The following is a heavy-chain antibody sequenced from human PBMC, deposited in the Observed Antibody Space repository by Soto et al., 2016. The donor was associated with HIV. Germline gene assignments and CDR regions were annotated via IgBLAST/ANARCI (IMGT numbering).Heavy chain of an antibody. J-gene: IGHJ4*02. D-gene: IGHD6-19*01. V-gene: IGHV3-23*01. CDR3: VKDSTSLSLYDSSGRGKFYFDY. CDR1: GFTFSNYA. Sequence: EVQLLESGGGLVQPGGSLRLSCAASGFTFSNYAMSWVRQAPGKGLEWVSCVTGTASNTYYLDSVKGRFTLSRDNANNTLFLQMNSLRAEDTATYYCVKDSTSLSLYDSSGRGKFYFDYWGPGTLVTVSS. CDR2: VTGTASNT.